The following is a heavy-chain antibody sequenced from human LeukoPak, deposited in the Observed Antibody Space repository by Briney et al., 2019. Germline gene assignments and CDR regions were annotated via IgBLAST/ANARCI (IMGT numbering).Heavy chain of an antibody. D-gene: IGHD2-2*01. J-gene: IGHJ4*02. Sequence: PGGSLRLSCAASGFNFSNYAMTWVRQAPGKGLEWVSAITGSSSNTYYADSVKGRFTISRDNSKNMLCLELNSLTVEDTAIYYYAKDRSSATSCSDYWGRGTLVTVSS. CDR1: GFNFSNYA. V-gene: IGHV3-23*01. CDR2: ITGSSSNT. CDR3: AKDRSSATSCSDY.